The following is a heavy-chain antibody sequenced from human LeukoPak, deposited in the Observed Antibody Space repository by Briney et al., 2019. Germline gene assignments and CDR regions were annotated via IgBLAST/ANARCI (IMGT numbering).Heavy chain of an antibody. CDR3: ARSRADSSGYYYVGGGSDAFDI. J-gene: IGHJ3*02. D-gene: IGHD3-22*01. CDR1: GYTLTEFS. CDR2: INPNSGGT. Sequence: ASVKVSCKVSGYTLTEFSMHWVRQAPGQGLEWMGWINPNSGGTNYAQKFQGRVTMTRDTSISTAYMELSRLRSDDTAVYYCARSRADSSGYYYVGGGSDAFDIWGQGTMVTVSS. V-gene: IGHV1-2*02.